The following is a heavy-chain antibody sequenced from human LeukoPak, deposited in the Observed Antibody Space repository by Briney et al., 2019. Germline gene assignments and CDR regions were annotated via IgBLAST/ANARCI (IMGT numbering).Heavy chain of an antibody. CDR1: GFTFDDYA. Sequence: SGGSLRLSCAASGFTFDDYAMHWVRQAPGKGLEWVSGISWNSGSIGYADSVKGRFTISRDNARNSLYLQMNSLRAEDTALYYCAKGMATISRGDFDYWGQGTLVTVSS. V-gene: IGHV3-9*01. CDR3: AKGMATISRGDFDY. J-gene: IGHJ4*02. D-gene: IGHD5-24*01. CDR2: ISWNSGSI.